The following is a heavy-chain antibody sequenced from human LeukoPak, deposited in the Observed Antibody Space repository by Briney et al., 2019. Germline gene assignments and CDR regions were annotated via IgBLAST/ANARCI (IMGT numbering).Heavy chain of an antibody. V-gene: IGHV3-9*03. CDR2: ISWNSGSI. Sequence: GRSLRLSCAASGFTFDDYAMHWVRQAPGKGLEGVSGISWNSGSIGYADSVKGRFTISRDNAKNSLYLQMNSLRAEDMALYYCAKDNDYDSSGPLDYWGQGTLVTVSS. CDR1: GFTFDDYA. CDR3: AKDNDYDSSGPLDY. J-gene: IGHJ4*02. D-gene: IGHD3-22*01.